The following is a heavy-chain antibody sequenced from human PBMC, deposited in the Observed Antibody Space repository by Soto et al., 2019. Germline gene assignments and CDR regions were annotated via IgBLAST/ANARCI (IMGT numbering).Heavy chain of an antibody. Sequence: EVQLLESGGGLVQPGGSLRLSCAASGFTFTYAMSWVRQAPGKGLEWVSAISGSGGTTYYADSVKGRFTVSRDNSKNTLYRQMSTLRAEDTALYYCAKDSDFYDSTLYFDYWGQGTLVTVSS. V-gene: IGHV3-23*01. J-gene: IGHJ4*02. D-gene: IGHD3-22*01. CDR1: GFTFTYA. CDR3: AKDSDFYDSTLYFDY. CDR2: ISGSGGTT.